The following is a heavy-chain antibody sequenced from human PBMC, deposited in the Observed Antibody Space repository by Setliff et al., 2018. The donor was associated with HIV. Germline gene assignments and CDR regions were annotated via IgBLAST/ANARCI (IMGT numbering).Heavy chain of an antibody. V-gene: IGHV3-11*01. D-gene: IGHD6-6*01. CDR1: GFILSDYY. CDR2: ISSGGSTI. CDR3: ARGHYSSSSG. Sequence: PGGSLRLSCAASGFILSDYYMSWIRQAPGKGLEWVSCISSGGSTIYYADSVKGRFTISRDNAKNLLYLQMNSLRAEDTAVYYCARGHYSSSSGWGQGALVTVSS. J-gene: IGHJ4*02.